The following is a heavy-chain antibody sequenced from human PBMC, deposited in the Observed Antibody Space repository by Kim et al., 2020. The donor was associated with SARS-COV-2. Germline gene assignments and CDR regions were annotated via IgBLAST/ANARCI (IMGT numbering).Heavy chain of an antibody. J-gene: IGHJ4*02. CDR2: ISWDGGST. Sequence: GGSLRLSCAASGFTFDDYAMHWVRQAPGKGLEWVSLISWDGGSTYYADSVKGRFTISRDNSKNSLYLQMNSLRAEDTALYYCAKAEEAYYYDSSGYYSPFGYWGQGTLVTVSS. V-gene: IGHV3-43D*03. D-gene: IGHD3-22*01. CDR3: AKAEEAYYYDSSGYYSPFGY. CDR1: GFTFDDYA.